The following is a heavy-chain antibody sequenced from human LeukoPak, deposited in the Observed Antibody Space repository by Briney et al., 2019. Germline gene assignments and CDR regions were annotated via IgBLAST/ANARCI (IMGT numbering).Heavy chain of an antibody. D-gene: IGHD2-2*02. V-gene: IGHV4-34*01. CDR2: INHSGST. CDR3: AGDTDCSSTSCYSGDWNFDY. CDR1: GGSFSGYY. Sequence: SETLSLTCAVYGGSFSGYYWSWIRQPPGKGLEWIGEINHSGSTNYNPSLKSRVTISVDTSKNQFSLKLSSVTAADTAVYYCAGDTDCSSTSCYSGDWNFDYWGQGTLVTVSS. J-gene: IGHJ4*02.